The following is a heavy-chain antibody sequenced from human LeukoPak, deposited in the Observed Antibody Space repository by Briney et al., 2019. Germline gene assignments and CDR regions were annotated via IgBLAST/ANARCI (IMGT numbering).Heavy chain of an antibody. J-gene: IGHJ5*02. Sequence: GGSLRLSCAASGFTFSGRWMSWLRQAPGKGLEWVANINQDGTDKYYVDSMKGRFTISRDNAKNSLYLQMNGLRAEDTAVYYCAREIVGTHKSRFDPWGQGTLVTVSS. CDR1: GFTFSGRW. D-gene: IGHD1-26*01. CDR2: INQDGTDK. V-gene: IGHV3-7*03. CDR3: AREIVGTHKSRFDP.